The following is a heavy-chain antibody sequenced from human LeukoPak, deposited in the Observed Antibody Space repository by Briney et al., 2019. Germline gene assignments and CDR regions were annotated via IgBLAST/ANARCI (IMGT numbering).Heavy chain of an antibody. Sequence: SETLSLTCTVSGGSISSYYWNWIRQPPGKGLEWIGYIYYTGRTNYNPSLKSQVTISVDTSKNQFSLKLRSVTAADTAVYYCARDLEGATGWFVPWGQGTPVTVSS. V-gene: IGHV4-59*12. CDR1: GGSISSYY. D-gene: IGHD1-26*01. CDR3: ARDLEGATGWFVP. CDR2: IYYTGRT. J-gene: IGHJ5*02.